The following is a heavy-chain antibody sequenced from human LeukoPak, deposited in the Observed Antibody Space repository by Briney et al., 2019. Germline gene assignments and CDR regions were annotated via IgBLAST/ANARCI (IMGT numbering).Heavy chain of an antibody. Sequence: SETLSLTCTVSGGSISSYYWSWIRQPPGKGLEWIGYIYNSGSTNNNPSLKSRVTISVDTSKKQFSLKLSSVTAADTAVYYCARETPYGSGSYPFDYWGQGILVTVSS. CDR3: ARETPYGSGSYPFDY. V-gene: IGHV4-59*01. CDR1: GGSISSYY. CDR2: IYNSGST. J-gene: IGHJ4*02. D-gene: IGHD3-10*01.